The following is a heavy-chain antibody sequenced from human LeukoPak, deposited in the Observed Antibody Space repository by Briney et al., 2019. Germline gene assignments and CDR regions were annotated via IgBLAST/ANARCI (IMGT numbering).Heavy chain of an antibody. J-gene: IGHJ4*02. CDR3: ARDAWMASTPLDY. CDR1: GFTFSSYW. V-gene: IGHV3-74*01. D-gene: IGHD5-24*01. CDR2: IHSDGSST. Sequence: GGSLRLSCAASGFTFSSYWMHWVRQAPGRGLVWVSRIHSDGSSTTYADSVKGRFTISRDNAKNTLYLQMNSLGAEDTAVYYCARDAWMASTPLDYWGQGTLVTVSS.